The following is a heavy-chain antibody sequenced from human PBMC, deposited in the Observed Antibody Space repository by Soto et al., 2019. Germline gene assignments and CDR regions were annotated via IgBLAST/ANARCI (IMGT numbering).Heavy chain of an antibody. CDR3: STQEGSGSDY. CDR2: IYPADSDT. J-gene: IGHJ4*01. CDR1: GYSFTTYW. D-gene: IGHD6-19*01. V-gene: IGHV5-51*01. Sequence: GESLKISCKGSGYSFTTYWIGWVRQMPGEGLEWMGIIYPADSDTRYSPSFQGQVTISADKSIGTAYLQWNSLKASDTAMYYCSTQEGSGSDYSGHGTLFTVSS.